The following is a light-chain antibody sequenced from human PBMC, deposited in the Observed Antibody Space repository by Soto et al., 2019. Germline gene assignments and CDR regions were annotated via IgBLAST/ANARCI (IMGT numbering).Light chain of an antibody. Sequence: DIQVTQSPYSLSASVGDRVPITCRASQDIKNYLNWYQRKPGTAPRLLIYAASNLHSGVPSTFSASGSGTDFTLTISSLQPDDFATYYCQHYNSYSEAFGQGTKV. CDR3: QHYNSYSEA. CDR1: QDIKNY. J-gene: IGKJ1*01. V-gene: IGKV1-16*01. CDR2: AAS.